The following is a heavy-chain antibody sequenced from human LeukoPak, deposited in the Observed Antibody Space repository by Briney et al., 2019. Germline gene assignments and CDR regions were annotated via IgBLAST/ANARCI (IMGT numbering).Heavy chain of an antibody. Sequence: ASVKVSCKASGYTFTSYAISWVRQAPGQGLEWMGWISAYNGNTNYAQKFQGRVTMTTVTSTSTAYMELRSLRSDDTAVYYCARDGARYDYVWGSYRFILDYWGQGTLVTVSS. D-gene: IGHD3-16*02. CDR3: ARDGARYDYVWGSYRFILDY. CDR2: ISAYNGNT. J-gene: IGHJ4*02. V-gene: IGHV1-18*01. CDR1: GYTFTSYA.